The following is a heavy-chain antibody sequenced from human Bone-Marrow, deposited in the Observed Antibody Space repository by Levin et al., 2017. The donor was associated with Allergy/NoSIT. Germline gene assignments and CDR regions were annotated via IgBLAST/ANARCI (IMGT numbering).Heavy chain of an antibody. V-gene: IGHV5-51*01. J-gene: IGHJ6*02. CDR2: VYPPDSDT. Sequence: GESLKISCQGSGYYFISYWIAWVRQMPGKGLEWMGSVYPPDSDTTYSPSFLGQVTISVDKSLRTAYLQWSSLKPSDPAVYYCAKTDSDPDYGLHVWGQGTTVIVSS. CDR1: GYYFISYW. D-gene: IGHD1-14*01. CDR3: AKTDSDPDYGLHV.